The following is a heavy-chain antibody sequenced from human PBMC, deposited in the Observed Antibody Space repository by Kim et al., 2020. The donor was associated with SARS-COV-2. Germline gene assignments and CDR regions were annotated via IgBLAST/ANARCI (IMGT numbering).Heavy chain of an antibody. D-gene: IGHD3-10*01. Sequence: GGSLRLSCAASGFTFTNYAMSWVRQAPGMGLEWVSSISISDGGTYYADSVQGRFTISRDNSKNTLYLQMNSLRAEDTAVYFCAKGFYSGSYPRYFDYWG. V-gene: IGHV3-23*01. CDR2: ISISDGGT. J-gene: IGHJ4*03. CDR1: GFTFTNYA. CDR3: AKGFYSGSYPRYFDY.